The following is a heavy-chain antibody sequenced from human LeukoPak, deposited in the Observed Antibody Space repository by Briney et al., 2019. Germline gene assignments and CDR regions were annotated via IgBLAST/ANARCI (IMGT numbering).Heavy chain of an antibody. CDR1: EFSFSSYW. V-gene: IGHV3-74*01. D-gene: IGHD2-2*01. CDR2: ISNDESAT. CDR3: ARDTAMRSDY. Sequence: GGSLRLSCAASEFSFSSYWMHWVRQAPGKGLVWLSCISNDESATRYADSVKGRFTISRDNPKNTLYLQMNSLRVEDTAVYYCARDTAMRSDYWGQGTLVTVSS. J-gene: IGHJ4*02.